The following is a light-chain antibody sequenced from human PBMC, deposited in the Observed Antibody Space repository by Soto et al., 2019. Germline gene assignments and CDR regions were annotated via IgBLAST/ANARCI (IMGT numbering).Light chain of an antibody. CDR2: DAS. Sequence: DIQMTQSPSSLSASVGDRVTITCRASQGISIYLNWFQQKPGKAPQLLIYDASNLQTGAPSRFSGSGSGTDFSLIISSVQPEDVATYYCQQHDGFPTFGQGTRLEIK. J-gene: IGKJ5*01. CDR1: QGISIY. V-gene: IGKV1-33*01. CDR3: QQHDGFPT.